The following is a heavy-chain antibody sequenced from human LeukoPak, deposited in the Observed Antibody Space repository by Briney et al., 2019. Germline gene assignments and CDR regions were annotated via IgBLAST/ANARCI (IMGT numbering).Heavy chain of an antibody. D-gene: IGHD3-9*01. J-gene: IGHJ6*03. CDR3: ARGGLSWLLDYYYMDV. CDR1: GCSISSYY. Sequence: SETLSLTCTVSGCSISSYYWSWIRQPPGKGLEWIGYIYYSGSTNYNPSLKSRVTISVDTSKNQFSLKLSSVTAADTAVYYCARGGLSWLLDYYYMDVWGKGTTVTISS. CDR2: IYYSGST. V-gene: IGHV4-59*01.